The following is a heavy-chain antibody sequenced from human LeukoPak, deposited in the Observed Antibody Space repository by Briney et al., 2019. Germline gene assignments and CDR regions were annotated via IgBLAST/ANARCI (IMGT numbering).Heavy chain of an antibody. CDR3: ARVVGDGYSDY. Sequence: SETLSLTCTASGGSISNYYWSWIRQPPGKGLEWIGYIYYSGSTNYNPSLKSRVTMSVDTSKNQFSLKLTSVTAADTAVYYCARVVGDGYSDYWGQGTLVTVSS. CDR2: IYYSGST. CDR1: GGSISNYY. D-gene: IGHD5-24*01. V-gene: IGHV4-59*01. J-gene: IGHJ4*02.